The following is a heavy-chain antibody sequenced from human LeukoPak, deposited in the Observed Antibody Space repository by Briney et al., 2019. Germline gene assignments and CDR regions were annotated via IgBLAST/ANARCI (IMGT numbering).Heavy chain of an antibody. V-gene: IGHV4-4*07. CDR1: GGSISSYY. J-gene: IGHJ4*02. D-gene: IGHD4-17*01. Sequence: SETLSLTCTVSGGSISSYYWSWIRQPAGKGLEWIGRIYTSGSTNYNPSLKGRVTMSVDTSKNQFSLKLSSVTAADTAVYYCARDIPAGKVTTDYFDYWGQGTLVTVSS. CDR3: ARDIPAGKVTTDYFDY. CDR2: IYTSGST.